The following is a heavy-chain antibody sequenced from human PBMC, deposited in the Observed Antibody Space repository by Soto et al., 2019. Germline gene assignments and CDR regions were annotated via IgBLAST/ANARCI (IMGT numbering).Heavy chain of an antibody. CDR3: ARGGQQLLYFDY. V-gene: IGHV3-33*01. CDR2: IWYDGSNK. CDR1: GFTFSSYG. D-gene: IGHD6-13*01. J-gene: IGHJ4*02. Sequence: QVQLVESGGGVVQPGRSLRLSCAASGFTFSSYGMHWVRQAPGKGLEWVAVIWYDGSNKYYADSVKGRFTISRDNSKNTLYLQMNGLRAEDTAVYYCARGGQQLLYFDYWGQGTLVTVSS.